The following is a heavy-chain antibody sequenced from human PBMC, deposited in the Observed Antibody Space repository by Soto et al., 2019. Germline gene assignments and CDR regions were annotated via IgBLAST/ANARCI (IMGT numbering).Heavy chain of an antibody. Sequence: PSETLSLTCTVSGGSISSYYWSWIRQPPGKGLEWIGYIYYSGSTNYNPSLKSRVTISVDTSKNQFSLKLSSVTAADTAVYYCARDREYSSSQYYGMDVRGQGTTVTVSS. CDR1: GGSISSYY. J-gene: IGHJ6*02. CDR3: ARDREYSSSQYYGMDV. CDR2: IYYSGST. D-gene: IGHD6-6*01. V-gene: IGHV4-59*01.